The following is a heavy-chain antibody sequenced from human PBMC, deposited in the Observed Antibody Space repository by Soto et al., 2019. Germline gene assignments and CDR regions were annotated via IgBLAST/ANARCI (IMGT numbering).Heavy chain of an antibody. Sequence: SETLSLTFTVSGGSISSGGYYWSWIRQHPGKGLEWIGYIYYSGSTYYNPSLTRRVTISVDTSKNQFSLKLSSVTASDTAVYDCARDIVWCGYEAPYYSYGMDVWGQGTTVTVSS. J-gene: IGHJ6*02. CDR2: IYYSGST. CDR1: GGSISSGGYY. D-gene: IGHD3-3*01. V-gene: IGHV4-31*03. CDR3: ARDIVWCGYEAPYYSYGMDV.